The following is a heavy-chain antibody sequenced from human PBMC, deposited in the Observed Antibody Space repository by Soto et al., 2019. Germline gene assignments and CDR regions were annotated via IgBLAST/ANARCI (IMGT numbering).Heavy chain of an antibody. CDR2: IDVGSGAT. D-gene: IGHD3-9*01. J-gene: IGHJ4*02. Sequence: ASVKVSCKASGYTFTSYAMHWVRQAPGQRLEWMGWIDVGSGATKYSQKFQGRVTITRDTSASTANMELSSLRSEDTAVYYCASDPQYRILTGYTYYFDFWGQGTQVTVSS. V-gene: IGHV1-3*01. CDR1: GYTFTSYA. CDR3: ASDPQYRILTGYTYYFDF.